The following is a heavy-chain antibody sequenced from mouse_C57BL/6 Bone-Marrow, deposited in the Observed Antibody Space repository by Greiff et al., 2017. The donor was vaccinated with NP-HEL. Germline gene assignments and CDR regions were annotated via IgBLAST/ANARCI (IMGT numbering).Heavy chain of an antibody. CDR2: IYPGSGST. J-gene: IGHJ2*01. CDR3: SYDGYYYFDN. Sequence: QVQLQQPGAELVKPGASVKMSCTASGYTFTSYWITWVKQRPGQGLEWIGDIYPGSGSTNYTEKFKSKATLTVDTSSSTAYMQLSSLTSEDSAVYYCSYDGYYYFDNGGQGTTPTVSS. CDR1: GYTFTSYW. D-gene: IGHD2-3*01. V-gene: IGHV1-55*01.